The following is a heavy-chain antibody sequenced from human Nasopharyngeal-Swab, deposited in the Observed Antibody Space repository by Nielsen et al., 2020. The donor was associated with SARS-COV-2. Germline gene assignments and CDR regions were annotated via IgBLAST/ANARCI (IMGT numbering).Heavy chain of an antibody. D-gene: IGHD6-13*01. J-gene: IGHJ6*02. Sequence: ASVNVSCKVSGYTLTELSMHWVRQAPGKGLEWMGGFDPEDGETIYAQKFQGRVTMTEDTSTDTAYMELSSLRSEDTAVYYCARVKSPGYSSSWYRDYYGMDVWGQGTTVTVSS. CDR1: GYTLTELS. V-gene: IGHV1-24*01. CDR2: FDPEDGET. CDR3: ARVKSPGYSSSWYRDYYGMDV.